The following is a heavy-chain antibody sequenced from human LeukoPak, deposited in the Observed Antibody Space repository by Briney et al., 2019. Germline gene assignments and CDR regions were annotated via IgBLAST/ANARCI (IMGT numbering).Heavy chain of an antibody. J-gene: IGHJ4*02. CDR2: MNPNSGNT. V-gene: IGHV1-8*01. CDR1: GYTFTSYD. CDR3: ARKTAQQLVFFDY. D-gene: IGHD6-13*01. Sequence: GASVKVSXKASGYTFTSYDINWVRQATGQGLEWMGWMNPNSGNTGYAQKFQGRVTMTRNTSISTAYMELSSLRSEDTAVYYCARKTAQQLVFFDYWGQGTLVTVSS.